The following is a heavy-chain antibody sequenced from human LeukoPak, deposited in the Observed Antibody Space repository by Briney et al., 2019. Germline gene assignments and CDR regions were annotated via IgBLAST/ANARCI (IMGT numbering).Heavy chain of an antibody. D-gene: IGHD3-22*01. J-gene: IGHJ4*02. Sequence: ASETLSLTCTVSGGSISSSSYYWGWIRQPPGKGLEWIGYIYYSGSTNYNPSLKSRVTISVDTPKNQFSLKLSSVTAADTAVHYCARADYYDSSGDLGPFDYWGEGTMVTVSS. CDR2: IYYSGST. CDR3: ARADYYDSSGDLGPFDY. V-gene: IGHV4-61*05. CDR1: GGSISSSSYY.